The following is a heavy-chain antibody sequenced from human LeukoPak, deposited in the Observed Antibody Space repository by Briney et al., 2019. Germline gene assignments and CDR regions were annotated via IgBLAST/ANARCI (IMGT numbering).Heavy chain of an antibody. CDR1: GLTFTNFT. CDR3: VRRIGRDS. Sequence: GGSLGLSCTASGLTFTNFTMNWIRQAPGRGPEWISAIRSDTASIFYADSVKGRFTISRDNAKNSLYLLMNSLRVEDTAVYYCVRRIGRDSWGQGTQVTVSS. V-gene: IGHV3-48*01. D-gene: IGHD2/OR15-2a*01. CDR2: IRSDTASI. J-gene: IGHJ4*02.